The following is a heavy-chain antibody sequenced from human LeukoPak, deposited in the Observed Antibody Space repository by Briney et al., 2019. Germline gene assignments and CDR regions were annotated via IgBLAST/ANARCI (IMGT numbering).Heavy chain of an antibody. D-gene: IGHD3-22*01. CDR3: ARAPYDSSGYYEVSSVRAFDI. V-gene: IGHV4-59*01. J-gene: IGHJ3*02. Sequence: PWGSLRLSCAASGFTFSNYRMSWIRQPPGKGLEWIGYTYYSGSTNYNPSLNSRVTISVDTSKNQFSLKLSSGTAADTAVYYCARAPYDSSGYYEVSSVRAFDIWGQGTMVTVSS. CDR2: TYYSGST. CDR1: GFTFSNYR.